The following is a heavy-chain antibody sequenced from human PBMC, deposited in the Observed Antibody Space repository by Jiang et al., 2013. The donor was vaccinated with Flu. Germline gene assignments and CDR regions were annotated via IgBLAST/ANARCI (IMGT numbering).Heavy chain of an antibody. V-gene: IGHV4-61*01. CDR3: VRHGGGYYDTTGYYYFDY. CDR2: IYYSGST. CDR1: GGSVSSGSYY. Sequence: LLKPSETLSLTCTVSGGSVSSGSYYWSWIRQPPGKGLEWIGYIYYSGSTNYNPSLQSRVSMSADASKNQFSLYLDSVTAADTAVYYCVRHGGGYYDTTGYYYFDYWAREPWSASPQ. D-gene: IGHD3-22*01. J-gene: IGHJ4*02.